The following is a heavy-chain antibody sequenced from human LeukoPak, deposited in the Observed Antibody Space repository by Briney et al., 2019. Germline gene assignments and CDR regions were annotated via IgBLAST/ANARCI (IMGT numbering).Heavy chain of an antibody. V-gene: IGHV4-59*05. D-gene: IGHD3-22*01. CDR3: ARIVVVITGIDY. CDR1: GGSISSYY. CDR2: IDYSGST. Sequence: SETLSLTCTVSGGSISSYYWSWIRQPPGKGLEWIGSIDYSGSTYYNPSLKSRVTISVDTSKNQFSLKLNSVTAADTAVYYCARIVVVITGIDYWGQGTLVTVSS. J-gene: IGHJ4*02.